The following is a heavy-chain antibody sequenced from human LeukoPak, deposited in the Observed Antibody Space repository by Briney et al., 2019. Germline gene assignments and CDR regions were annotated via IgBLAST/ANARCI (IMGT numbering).Heavy chain of an antibody. CDR2: IYTSGST. CDR1: GGSISSYY. Sequence: SETLSLTCTVSGGSISSYYWSWIRQPAGKGLEWIGRIYTSGSTNYNPSLKSRVTISVDTSKNQFSLKLSSVTAADTAVYYCASDPCGGDCYPRFDYWGQGTLVTVSS. D-gene: IGHD2-21*01. V-gene: IGHV4-4*07. J-gene: IGHJ4*02. CDR3: ASDPCGGDCYPRFDY.